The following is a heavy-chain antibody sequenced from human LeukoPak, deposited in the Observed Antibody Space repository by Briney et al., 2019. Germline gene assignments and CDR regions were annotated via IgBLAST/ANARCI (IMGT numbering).Heavy chain of an antibody. CDR1: GFTFSNYN. D-gene: IGHD1-26*01. CDR3: ARYSGTYRDY. V-gene: IGHV3-21*01. J-gene: IGHJ4*02. CDR2: ISSGSSYI. Sequence: GGSLRLSYAASGFTFSNYNMNWVRQAPGKGLEWVSSISSGSSYIFYADSVKGRFTISRDNAKNSLYLHMNGLRAEDTALYYCARYSGTYRDYWGQGTLVTVSS.